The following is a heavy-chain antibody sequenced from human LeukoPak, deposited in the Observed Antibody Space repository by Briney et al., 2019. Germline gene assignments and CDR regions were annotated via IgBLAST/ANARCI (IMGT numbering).Heavy chain of an antibody. CDR1: GFTFDDYG. D-gene: IGHD6-19*01. V-gene: IGHV3-20*04. CDR2: INWNGGST. J-gene: IGHJ4*02. Sequence: GGSLRLSCAASGFTFDDYGMSWVRQAPGKGLEWVSGINWNGGSTGYADSVKGRFTISRDNAKNSLYLQMNSLRAEDTALYYCAKDKEQWYSSGWPDYWGQGTLVTVSS. CDR3: AKDKEQWYSSGWPDY.